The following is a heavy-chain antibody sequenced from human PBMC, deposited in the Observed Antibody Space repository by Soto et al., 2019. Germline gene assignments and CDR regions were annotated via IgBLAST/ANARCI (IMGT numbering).Heavy chain of an antibody. CDR1: GGSISSSSYY. J-gene: IGHJ5*02. CDR2: IYYSGST. CDR3: ARARLSRSWWFDP. D-gene: IGHD3-10*01. V-gene: IGHV4-61*01. Sequence: SETLSLTCTVSGGSISSSSYYWSWIRQPPGKGLEWIGYIYYSGSTNYNPSLKSRVTISVDTSKNQFSLKLSSVTAADTAVYYCARARLSRSWWFDPWGQGTLVTVSS.